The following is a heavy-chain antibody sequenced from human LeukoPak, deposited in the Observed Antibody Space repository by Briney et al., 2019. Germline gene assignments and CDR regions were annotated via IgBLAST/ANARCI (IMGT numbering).Heavy chain of an antibody. D-gene: IGHD6-19*01. CDR3: ARGPGIAVAGTHEYDY. J-gene: IGHJ4*02. CDR1: GGSISSYY. V-gene: IGHV4-59*01. Sequence: SETLSLTCTVSGGSISSYYWSWIRQPPGKGLEWVGYIYYSGSTNYNPSLKSRVTISVDTSKNQFSLKLSSVTAADTAVYYCARGPGIAVAGTHEYDYWGQGTLVTVSS. CDR2: IYYSGST.